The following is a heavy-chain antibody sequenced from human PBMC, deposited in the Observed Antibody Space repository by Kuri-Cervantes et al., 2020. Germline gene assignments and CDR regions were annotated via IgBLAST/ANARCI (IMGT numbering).Heavy chain of an antibody. J-gene: IGHJ4*02. D-gene: IGHD2-15*01. CDR3: ARVPLDCSGGSCYSENCFDY. CDR2: ISAYNGNT. V-gene: IGHV1-18*04. CDR1: GYTFTSYG. Sequence: ASVKVSCKASGYTFTSYGISWVRRAPGQGLEWMGWISAYNGNTNYAQKFQGRVTITADESTSTAYMELSSLRSEDTAVYYCARVPLDCSGGSCYSENCFDYWGQGTLVTVSS.